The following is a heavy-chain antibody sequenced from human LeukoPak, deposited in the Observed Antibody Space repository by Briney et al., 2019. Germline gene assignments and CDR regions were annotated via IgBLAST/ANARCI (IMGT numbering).Heavy chain of an antibody. D-gene: IGHD3-16*02. J-gene: IGHJ4*02. CDR1: GFTFSTYE. CDR3: AKEDILTFGGVIDPGYDS. V-gene: IGHV3-48*03. Sequence: GGSLRLSCAASGFTFSTYEMNWVRQAPGKGLEWVSYISNGDGTIKYAASVKGRFTISRDNSKNTLYLQMNSLRAEDTALYYCAKEDILTFGGVIDPGYDSWGQGTLVTVSS. CDR2: ISNGDGTI.